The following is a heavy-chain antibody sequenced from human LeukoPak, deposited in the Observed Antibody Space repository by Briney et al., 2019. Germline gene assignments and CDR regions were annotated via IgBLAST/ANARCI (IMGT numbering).Heavy chain of an antibody. CDR1: GFTFSTYG. J-gene: IGHJ5*02. Sequence: TGGSLRLSCAASGFTFSTYGMHWVRQAPGKGLEWVAVISYDGSNKYYADSVKGRFTISRDNSKNTLYLQMNSLRAEDTAVYYCAKGYGQRLVNNWFDPWGQGTLVTVSS. CDR3: AKGYGQRLVNNWFDP. D-gene: IGHD6-13*01. V-gene: IGHV3-30*18. CDR2: ISYDGSNK.